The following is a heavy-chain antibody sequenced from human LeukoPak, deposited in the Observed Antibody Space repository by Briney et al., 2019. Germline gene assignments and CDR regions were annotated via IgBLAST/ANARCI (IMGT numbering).Heavy chain of an antibody. Sequence: GGPPRPSCAASAFTASSNCMSWVRQAPGPGREWYSVSYSGGRTYYEDSVKGRFTMSRDNFKKTLDLQMNRLRAEDTAVYYCARSIAARYFDYWGQGTLVTVSS. CDR2: SYSGGRT. J-gene: IGHJ4*02. CDR3: ARSIAARYFDY. CDR1: AFTASSNC. V-gene: IGHV3-66*01. D-gene: IGHD6-6*01.